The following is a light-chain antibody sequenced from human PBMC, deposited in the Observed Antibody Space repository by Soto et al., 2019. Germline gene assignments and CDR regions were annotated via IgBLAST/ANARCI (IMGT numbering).Light chain of an antibody. J-gene: IGKJ4*01. CDR1: QRVLYSSNNKNY. CDR3: QQYYSTPLT. CDR2: WAS. V-gene: IGKV4-1*01. Sequence: DIVMTQSPVSLAVSLGERDTINCKSSQRVLYSSNNKNYLAWYQQKPGQPPKLLIYWASTRESGVPDRFSGSGSGTDFTLTISSLQAENVAVYYCQQYYSTPLTFGGGTKVDIK.